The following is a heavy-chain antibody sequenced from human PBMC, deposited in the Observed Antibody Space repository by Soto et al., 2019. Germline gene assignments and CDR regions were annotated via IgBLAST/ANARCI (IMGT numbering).Heavy chain of an antibody. CDR3: ARGTLNYHSSGYLDY. CDR2: IYYSGST. J-gene: IGHJ4*02. V-gene: IGHV4-31*03. Sequence: QVQLQESGPGLVKPSQTLSLTCTVSGGSISSGGYYWSWIRQHPGKGLEWIGYIYYSGSTYYNPYLKSRVTISVDTSKNQFSLKLSSVTAADTAVYYCARGTLNYHSSGYLDYWGQGTLVTVSS. D-gene: IGHD3-22*01. CDR1: GGSISSGGYY.